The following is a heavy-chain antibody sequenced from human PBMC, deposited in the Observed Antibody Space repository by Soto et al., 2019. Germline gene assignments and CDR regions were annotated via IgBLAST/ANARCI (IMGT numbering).Heavy chain of an antibody. CDR3: ARIAVAKLYYYYYGLDV. V-gene: IGHV1-18*04. CDR2: ISAYNGNT. J-gene: IGHJ6*02. CDR1: GYTFTSYG. D-gene: IGHD6-19*01. Sequence: GASVKVSCKASGYTFTSYGISWVRQAPGQGLEWMGWISAYNGNTNYAQKLQGRVTMTTDTSTSTAYMELRSLRSDDTAVYYCARIAVAKLYYYYYGLDVWGQGTTVT.